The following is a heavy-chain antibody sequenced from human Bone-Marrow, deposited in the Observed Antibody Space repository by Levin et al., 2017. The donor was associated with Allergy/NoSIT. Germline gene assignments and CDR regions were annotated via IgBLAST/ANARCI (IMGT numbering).Heavy chain of an antibody. V-gene: IGHV3-48*02. D-gene: IGHD4-23*01. J-gene: IGHJ4*02. Sequence: GGSLRLSCVASGITFSTYSMNWVRQAPGKGLEWVSYISSGSNVIYYADSVKGRFTISRDNAKNSLYLQMNSLRDEDTAVYYCARQLHFDYWGQGTLVTVSS. CDR1: GITFSTYS. CDR2: ISSGSNVI. CDR3: ARQLHFDY.